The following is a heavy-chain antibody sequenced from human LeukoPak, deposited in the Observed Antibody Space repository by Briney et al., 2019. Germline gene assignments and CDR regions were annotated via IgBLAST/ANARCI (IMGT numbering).Heavy chain of an antibody. Sequence: PGGPLRLSCAASGLTFSSYAMHWVRQAPGKGLEWVAVISYDGSNKYYADSVKGRFTISRDNSKNTLYLQMNSLRAEDTAVYYCAKDRGDSSSWFDPWGQGTLVTVSS. J-gene: IGHJ5*02. V-gene: IGHV3-30*18. CDR1: GLTFSSYA. D-gene: IGHD6-13*01. CDR2: ISYDGSNK. CDR3: AKDRGDSSSWFDP.